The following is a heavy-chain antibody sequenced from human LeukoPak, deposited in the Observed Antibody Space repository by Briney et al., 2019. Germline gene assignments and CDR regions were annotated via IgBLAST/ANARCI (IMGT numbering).Heavy chain of an antibody. Sequence: SGTLSLTCAVSGGSISSSNWWSWVRQPPGKGLEWIGEIYHSGSTNYNPSLKSRVTISVDKSKNQFSLKLSSVTAADTAVYYCARDRDESIAAAAPTYFDYWGQGTLVTVSS. V-gene: IGHV4-4*02. D-gene: IGHD6-13*01. CDR3: ARDRDESIAAAAPTYFDY. CDR2: IYHSGST. J-gene: IGHJ4*02. CDR1: GGSISSSNW.